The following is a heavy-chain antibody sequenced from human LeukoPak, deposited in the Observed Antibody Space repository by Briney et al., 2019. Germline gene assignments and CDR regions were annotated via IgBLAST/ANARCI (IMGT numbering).Heavy chain of an antibody. J-gene: IGHJ4*02. D-gene: IGHD4-17*01. CDR2: ISTTSSTI. CDR1: GFIFSNFG. V-gene: IGHV3-48*02. CDR3: ARGETAVTSYLHY. Sequence: GGSLRFSCAASGFIFSNFGMNWVRQAPGKGLQWLSYISTTSSTIYYADSVKGRFTISRDNAKNSLYLQMNSLRDEDTAVYYCARGETAVTSYLHYWGQGTLVTVSS.